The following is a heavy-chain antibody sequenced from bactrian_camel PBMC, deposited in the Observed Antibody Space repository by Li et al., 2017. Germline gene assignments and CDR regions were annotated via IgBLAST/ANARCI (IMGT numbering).Heavy chain of an antibody. V-gene: IGHV3S40*01. CDR2: LTSGDDAT. CDR1: GFTFSTYP. Sequence: VQLVESGGDLVQPGDSLRLSCSATGFTFSTYPMIWFRQAPGKGLEWVSMLTSGDDATYYADSVKGRFTISGDFAKNTVYLQMNSLKTEDTAVYYCATGFDPVGYSDYDVQARYWGRGTQVTVS. CDR3: ATGFDPVGYSDYDVQARY. J-gene: IGHJ4*01. D-gene: IGHD4*01.